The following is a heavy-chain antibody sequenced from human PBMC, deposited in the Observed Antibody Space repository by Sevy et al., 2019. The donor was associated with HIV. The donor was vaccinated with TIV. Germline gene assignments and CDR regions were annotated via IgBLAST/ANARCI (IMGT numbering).Heavy chain of an antibody. V-gene: IGHV3-11*01. CDR3: ARDGGPSGDTYYYGSGSYYKSWFDP. D-gene: IGHD3-10*01. Sequence: GGSLRLSCAASGFTFSDYYMSWIRQAPGKGLEWVSYISSSGSTIYYADSVKGRFTISRENAKNSLYLQMNSLRAEDTAVYYCARDGGPSGDTYYYGSGSYYKSWFDPWGQGTLVTVSS. CDR1: GFTFSDYY. J-gene: IGHJ5*02. CDR2: ISSSGSTI.